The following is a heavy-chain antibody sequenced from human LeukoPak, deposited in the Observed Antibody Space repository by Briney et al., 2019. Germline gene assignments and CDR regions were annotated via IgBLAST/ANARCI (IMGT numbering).Heavy chain of an antibody. CDR1: GYTFTSYG. V-gene: IGHV1-18*01. Sequence: ASVKVSCTASGYTFTSYGISWERQAPGQGLEWMGWISAYNGNTNYAQKLQGRVTMTTDTSTSTAYMELRSLRSDDTAVYYCARDGAYYYDSSGYYQFAYWGQGTLVTVSS. J-gene: IGHJ4*02. CDR3: ARDGAYYYDSSGYYQFAY. CDR2: ISAYNGNT. D-gene: IGHD3-22*01.